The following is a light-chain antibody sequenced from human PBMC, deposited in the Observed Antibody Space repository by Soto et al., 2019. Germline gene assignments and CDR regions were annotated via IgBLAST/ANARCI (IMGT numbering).Light chain of an antibody. CDR2: GVF. J-gene: IGKJ1*01. CDR1: QGVTNTF. V-gene: IGKV3-20*01. CDR3: QQYAYSPRT. Sequence: EIVLTQSGGALAWSPGGGGSLSCTPRQGVTNTFLNWYQDKPGQAPRLLIYGVFSRATAIPDRSRGSESGTDFAPTISRLELEDSAVYFCQQYAYSPRTFGQGTKADIK.